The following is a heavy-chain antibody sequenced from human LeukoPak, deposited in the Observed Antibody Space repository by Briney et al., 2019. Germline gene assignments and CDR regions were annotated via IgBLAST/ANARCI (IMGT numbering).Heavy chain of an antibody. J-gene: IGHJ6*03. CDR2: INPNSGGK. CDR1: RYTLTGYY. D-gene: IGHD6-13*01. CDR3: ARVARVGYSSSWYYYMDV. Sequence: ASVKVSCKASRYTLTGYYMHSVRQAPGQALEWMGRINPNSGGKNYSQKLQARVTMTRETSISTDYMELRRLRSDDTAVDYCARVARVGYSSSWYYYMDVWGKGTTVTVSS. V-gene: IGHV1-2*06.